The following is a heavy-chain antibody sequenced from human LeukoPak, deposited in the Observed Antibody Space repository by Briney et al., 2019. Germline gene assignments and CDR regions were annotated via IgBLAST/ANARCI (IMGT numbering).Heavy chain of an antibody. D-gene: IGHD6-13*01. CDR1: GFTFSSYA. V-gene: IGHV3-23*01. J-gene: IGHJ4*02. CDR3: AKPISSSWYYFVY. Sequence: GGSLRLSCAASGFTFSSYAMSWVRQAPGKGLEWVSAISGSGGSTYYADSVKGRFTISRDNFKNTLYLQMNSLRAEDTAVYYCAKPISSSWYYFVYWGQGTLVTVSS. CDR2: ISGSGGST.